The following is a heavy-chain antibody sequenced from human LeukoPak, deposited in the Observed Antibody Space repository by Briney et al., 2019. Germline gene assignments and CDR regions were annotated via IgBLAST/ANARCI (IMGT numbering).Heavy chain of an antibody. J-gene: IGHJ4*02. Sequence: ASVKVSCKASGYTFTSYGISWVRQAPGQGLEWMGWISAYNGNTNYAQKLQGRVTMTTDTSTSTAYMELRSLRSDDTAVYYCARRCSGCYDFWSGCPNDDYWGQGTLVTVSS. CDR1: GYTFTSYG. CDR3: ARRCSGCYDFWSGCPNDDY. CDR2: ISAYNGNT. D-gene: IGHD3-3*01. V-gene: IGHV1-18*01.